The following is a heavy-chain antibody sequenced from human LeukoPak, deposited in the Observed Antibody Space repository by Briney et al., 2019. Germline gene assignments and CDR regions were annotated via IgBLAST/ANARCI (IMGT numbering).Heavy chain of an antibody. D-gene: IGHD6-13*01. CDR1: GYTFTSYD. V-gene: IGHV1-8*01. Sequence: ASVKVSCKASGYTFTSYDINWVRQATGQGLEWMGWMNPNSGNTGYAQKFQGRVTMTRNTSISTAYMELSSLRSEDTAVYYCAGTPIAAAGLTYWGQGTLVTVSS. CDR2: MNPNSGNT. J-gene: IGHJ4*02. CDR3: AGTPIAAAGLTY.